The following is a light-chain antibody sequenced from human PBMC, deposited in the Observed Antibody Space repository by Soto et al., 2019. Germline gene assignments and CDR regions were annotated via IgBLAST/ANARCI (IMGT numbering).Light chain of an antibody. Sequence: EIVLTQSPGTLSLSPGERATLSCRASRSVSSNYLAWFQQKPGQAPRLLIYGASSTATGIPDRFSGSGSGTDFTLTISRLEPEDCAVYFCQQYGSAPLTFGGGTQVEIK. V-gene: IGKV3-20*01. CDR2: GAS. J-gene: IGKJ4*01. CDR3: QQYGSAPLT. CDR1: RSVSSNY.